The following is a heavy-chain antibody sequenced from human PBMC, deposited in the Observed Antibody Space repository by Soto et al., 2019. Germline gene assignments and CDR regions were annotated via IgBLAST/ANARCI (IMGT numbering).Heavy chain of an antibody. D-gene: IGHD3-10*01. CDR2: IYHSGGA. J-gene: IGHJ6*02. CDR3: ARDYYGAGSQYYYYGMEV. V-gene: IGHV4-31*03. CDR1: GDSITSGGYY. Sequence: SETLSLTCTVSGDSITSGGYYWSWLRQPPGTGLEWIGYIYHSGGAPYHPSLRGRAVISIDTSKNQFSLRLNAVTAADTATYYCARDYYGAGSQYYYYGMEVWGQGTTVTV.